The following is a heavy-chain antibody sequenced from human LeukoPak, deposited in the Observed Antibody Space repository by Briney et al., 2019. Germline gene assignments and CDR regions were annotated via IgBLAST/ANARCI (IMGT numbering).Heavy chain of an antibody. J-gene: IGHJ4*02. V-gene: IGHV5-51*07. D-gene: IGHD2-2*01. Sequence: GASLKISCKGSGFSFNMYWIGWVHQMPGKGLEWIGIIYPGDSDTRYSPSFQGQVTISVDKSISTAYLQWSSLKAPDTAMYYCARRQGCSNTACPPDYWGQGTLVTVSS. CDR2: IYPGDSDT. CDR3: ARRQGCSNTACPPDY. CDR1: GFSFNMYW.